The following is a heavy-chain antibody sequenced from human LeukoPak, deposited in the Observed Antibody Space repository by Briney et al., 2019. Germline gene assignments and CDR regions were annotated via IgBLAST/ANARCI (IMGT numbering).Heavy chain of an antibody. J-gene: IGHJ4*02. CDR2: MNPNNGDS. CDR3: ARTPSFPASGYDY. D-gene: IGHD6-25*01. CDR1: GYTFTNYH. Sequence: ASVKVSCKASGYTFTNYHINWVRQATGQGLEWMGGMNPNNGDSGYAQKFQGRVTITRATSISTSYIERGSLRSDDTAVYFCARTPSFPASGYDYWGQGTLVTVSS. V-gene: IGHV1-8*03.